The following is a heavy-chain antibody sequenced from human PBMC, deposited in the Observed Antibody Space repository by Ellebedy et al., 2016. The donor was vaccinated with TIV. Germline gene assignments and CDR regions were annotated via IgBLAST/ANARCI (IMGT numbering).Heavy chain of an antibody. V-gene: IGHV4-34*10. CDR1: GGPFSGYY. D-gene: IGHD3-16*01. CDR2: INHSGST. J-gene: IGHJ5*02. CDR3: AGTYLGDPHWFDP. Sequence: MPGGSLRLSCAVSGGPFSGYYWSWIRQPPGKGLEWIGEINHSGSTNYNPSVKSRITMSVDTHREQFSLKLSSVTAADTAIYFCAGTYLGDPHWFDPWGQGIPVIVSS.